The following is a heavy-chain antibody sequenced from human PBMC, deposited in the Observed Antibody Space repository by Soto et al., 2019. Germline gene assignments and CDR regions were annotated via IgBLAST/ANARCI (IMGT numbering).Heavy chain of an antibody. CDR3: ARADGYCSRTSCYSFVY. CDR2: IIPIFGTA. D-gene: IGHD2-2*03. CDR1: GGTFSSYA. J-gene: IGHJ4*02. V-gene: IGHV1-69*06. Sequence: QVQLVQSGAEVKKPGSSVKVSCKASGGTFSSYAISWVRQAPGQGLEWMGGIIPIFGTANYAQKLQGRVTITADNSTSTGYMELSTLRSDDTAVYYCARADGYCSRTSCYSFVYWGQGTLVTVSS.